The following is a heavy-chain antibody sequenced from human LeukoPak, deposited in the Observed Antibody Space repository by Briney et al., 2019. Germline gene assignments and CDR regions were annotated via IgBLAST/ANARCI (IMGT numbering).Heavy chain of an antibody. Sequence: QPGGPLRLSCAASGFTVSSNYMTWVRQAPGKGLEWVSVIYSGGSTYYADSVKGRFTISRDNSKNTLYLQMNSLRAEDTAVYYCATEYLGYYFDYWGQGTLVTVSS. CDR3: ATEYLGYYFDY. J-gene: IGHJ4*02. D-gene: IGHD2-2*02. CDR1: GFTVSSNY. CDR2: IYSGGST. V-gene: IGHV3-53*01.